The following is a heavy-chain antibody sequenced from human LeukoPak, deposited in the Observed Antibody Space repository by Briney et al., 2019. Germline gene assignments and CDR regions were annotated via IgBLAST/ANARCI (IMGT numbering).Heavy chain of an antibody. CDR2: ISGSSSYI. CDR1: GFTFSTYS. Sequence: GGSLRLSCAASGFTFSTYSMNWVRQAPGKGLEWVSSISGSSSYIYYADSVKGRFIISRDNAKNSLYLQMNSLRAEDTAVYYCATDRETGTAASYYGMDVWGQGTTVIVSS. J-gene: IGHJ6*02. CDR3: ATDRETGTAASYYGMDV. D-gene: IGHD1-7*01. V-gene: IGHV3-21*01.